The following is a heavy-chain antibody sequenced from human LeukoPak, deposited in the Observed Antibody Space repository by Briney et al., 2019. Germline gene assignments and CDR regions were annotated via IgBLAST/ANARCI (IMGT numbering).Heavy chain of an antibody. CDR2: ISGSGGST. J-gene: IGHJ4*02. Sequence: GGSLRLSCAASGFTFSSYAMSWVRQAPGKGLEWVSAISGSGGSTYYADSVKGRFTISRDNSKNTLYLQMNSLRAEDTAVYCCAKDTGLLWFGELLSSAFDYWGQGTLVTVSS. CDR1: GFTFSSYA. CDR3: AKDTGLLWFGELLSSAFDY. D-gene: IGHD3-10*01. V-gene: IGHV3-23*01.